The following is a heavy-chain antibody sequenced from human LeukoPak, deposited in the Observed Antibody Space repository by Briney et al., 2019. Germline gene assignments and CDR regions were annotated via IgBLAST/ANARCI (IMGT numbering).Heavy chain of an antibody. V-gene: IGHV4-31*03. CDR3: ARDGRGYPGRHAFDV. Sequence: SQTLSLTCTLSAASISSGGYYWTWLRQHPGKGLEWVGDVYSSGDTQYNPSLKSRVIMSMDTSKKQFSLHLNSVTAADTAVYYCARDGRGYPGRHAFDVWGQGTLV. CDR1: AASISSGGYY. J-gene: IGHJ3*01. D-gene: IGHD3-22*01. CDR2: VYSSGDT.